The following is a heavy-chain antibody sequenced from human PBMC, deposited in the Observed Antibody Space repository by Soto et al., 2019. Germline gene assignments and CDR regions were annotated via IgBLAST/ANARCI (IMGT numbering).Heavy chain of an antibody. D-gene: IGHD4-4*01. CDR3: VRDKYSNYVKYFDP. J-gene: IGHJ5*02. CDR1: GFTFRDYY. V-gene: IGHV3-11*01. CDR2: ISSSGSTT. Sequence: GGSLRLSCAGSGFTFRDYYMGWIRQAPGKGLEWVSYISSSGSTTYYAASVKGRFTISRDNAKNSLYLQMTSLRAEDTAIYYCVRDKYSNYVKYFDPWGQGTLVTVPQ.